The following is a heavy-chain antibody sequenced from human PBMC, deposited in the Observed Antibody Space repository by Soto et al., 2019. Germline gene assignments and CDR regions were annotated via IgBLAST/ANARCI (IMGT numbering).Heavy chain of an antibody. J-gene: IGHJ4*02. V-gene: IGHV1-3*01. CDR1: GYTFTSYA. CDR2: INAGNGNT. CDR3: ARDDEGGSDCDLGY. D-gene: IGHD1-26*01. Sequence: ASVKVSCKASGYTFTSYAMHWVRQAPGQRLEWMGWINAGNGNTKYSQKFQGRFTTSRDNSKNTMYLQMNSLSVEDTAVYYCARDDEGGSDCDLGYWGQGALVTVSS.